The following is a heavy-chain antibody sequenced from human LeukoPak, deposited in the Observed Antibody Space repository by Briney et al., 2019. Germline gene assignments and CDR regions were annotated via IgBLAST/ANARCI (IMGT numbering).Heavy chain of an antibody. D-gene: IGHD3-9*01. V-gene: IGHV1-18*01. CDR2: ISAYNGNT. J-gene: IGHJ6*03. CDR1: GYTFTNYG. CDR3: ARAEREWYEILTGYLIPEHSYYYYMDV. Sequence: ASVKVSCKASGYTFTNYGVSWVRQAPGQGLEWMGWISAYNGNTNYAQKLQGRVTMTTDTSTSTAYMELRSLTSDDTAVYYCARAEREWYEILTGYLIPEHSYYYYMDVWGKGTTVTVSS.